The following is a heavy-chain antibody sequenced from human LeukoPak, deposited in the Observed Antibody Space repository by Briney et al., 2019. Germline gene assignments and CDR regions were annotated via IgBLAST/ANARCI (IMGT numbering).Heavy chain of an antibody. CDR2: IRYSGST. J-gene: IGHJ4*02. CDR3: ARDCRFCGGDGCSGI. D-gene: IGHD2-21*01. Sequence: SETLSLTCIVSGVAINGGSASSPYWSWFRQPPGKGLEWIGYIRYSGSTDYNPSLKSRVTMSVDTSKNQFSLNLKSVTAADTAVYFCARDCRFCGGDGCSGIWGQGTPVTVSS. CDR1: GVAINGGSASSPY. V-gene: IGHV4-59*02.